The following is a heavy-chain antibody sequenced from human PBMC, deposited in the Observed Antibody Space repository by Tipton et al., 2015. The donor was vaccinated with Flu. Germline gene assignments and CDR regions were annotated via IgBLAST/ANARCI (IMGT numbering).Heavy chain of an antibody. J-gene: IGHJ4*02. CDR3: ARGLGQSVDTAMVIKEYYFDY. CDR1: GGSITNYF. Sequence: LRLSCTVSGGSITNYFWNWIRQPPGKGLEWIGYVYRIGSTSYNASLKSRVTISIDTSKNQFSLKLSSVTAGDTAMYYCARGLGQSVDTAMVIKEYYFDYWGQGTLVTVSS. CDR2: VYRIGST. V-gene: IGHV4-59*12. D-gene: IGHD5-18*01.